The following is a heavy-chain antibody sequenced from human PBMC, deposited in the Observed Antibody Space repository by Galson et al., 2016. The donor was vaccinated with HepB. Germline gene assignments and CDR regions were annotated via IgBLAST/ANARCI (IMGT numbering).Heavy chain of an antibody. D-gene: IGHD1-26*01. CDR1: GITFSTYA. CDR2: ISSRSNYI. CDR3: ARDGELGGSYYGRDFDI. V-gene: IGHV3-21*01. J-gene: IGHJ3*02. Sequence: SLRLSCAASGITFSTYAMRWVRQAPGKGLEWVSSISSRSNYISYADSVKGRFTISRDNAKNSLYLQMNSLRAEDTALYYCARDGELGGSYYGRDFDIWGQGTMVTVSS.